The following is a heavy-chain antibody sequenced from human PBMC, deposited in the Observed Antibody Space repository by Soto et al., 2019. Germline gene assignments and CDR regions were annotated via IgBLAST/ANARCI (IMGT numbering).Heavy chain of an antibody. CDR1: GASVAGGSYY. Sequence: QVQLRESGPGLVKPSQTLSLTCSVSGASVAGGSYYWSWVRQPPGKGLECIGYIPSRGRPFYNPSLTSRGTISADPSKNQLSLQLTSVTAADTAVYYCARDTYSGYDFGLWGQGTLVTVSS. CDR3: ARDTYSGYDFGL. D-gene: IGHD5-12*01. CDR2: IPSRGRP. J-gene: IGHJ5*02. V-gene: IGHV4-30-4*01.